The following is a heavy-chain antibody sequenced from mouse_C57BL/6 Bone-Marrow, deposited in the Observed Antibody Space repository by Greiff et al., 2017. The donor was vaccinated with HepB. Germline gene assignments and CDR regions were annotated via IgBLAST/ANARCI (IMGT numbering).Heavy chain of an antibody. V-gene: IGHV5-12*01. J-gene: IGHJ4*01. Sequence: EVKVVESGGGLVQPGGSLKLSCAASGFTFSDYYVYWVRQTPEKRLEWVAYISNGGGSTYYPDTVKGRFTISRDNAKNTLYLQMSRLKSEDTAMYYCARRSIYYGYDVDYAMDYWGQGTSVTVSS. D-gene: IGHD2-2*01. CDR2: ISNGGGST. CDR3: ARRSIYYGYDVDYAMDY. CDR1: GFTFSDYY.